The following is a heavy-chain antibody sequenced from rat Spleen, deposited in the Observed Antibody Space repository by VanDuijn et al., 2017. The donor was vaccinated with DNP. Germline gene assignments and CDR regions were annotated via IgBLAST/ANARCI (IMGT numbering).Heavy chain of an antibody. Sequence: QVQLKESGPGLVQPSQTLSLTCTVSGFSLTSYNVHWVRQPAGKGLEWMGIMWTGGSTDHNSALKSRLSIRRDTSKSQVFLEMSSMQPEDTAIYFCTREEPRVLYYFSNLFDYWGQGVMVTVSS. J-gene: IGHJ2*01. V-gene: IGHV2-30*01. CDR3: TREEPRVLYYFSNLFDY. CDR1: GFSLTSYN. D-gene: IGHD1-2*01. CDR2: MWTGGST.